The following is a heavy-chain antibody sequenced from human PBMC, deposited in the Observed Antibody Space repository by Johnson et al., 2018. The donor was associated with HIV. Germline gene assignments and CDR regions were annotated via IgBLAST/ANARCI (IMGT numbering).Heavy chain of an antibody. CDR3: ARPRYYVDAFDL. V-gene: IGHV3-30*04. CDR1: DFTLSNYA. D-gene: IGHD3-10*02. J-gene: IGHJ3*01. Sequence: QVQLVESGGGVVQPGRSLRLSCAASDFTLSNYAMHWVRQAPGKGLEWVAVISYDGSNKYYADSVKGRFTISRDSSKNTLYLQMNSLRAEDMAVSYCARPRYYVDAFDLWGQGTMVTVSS. CDR2: ISYDGSNK.